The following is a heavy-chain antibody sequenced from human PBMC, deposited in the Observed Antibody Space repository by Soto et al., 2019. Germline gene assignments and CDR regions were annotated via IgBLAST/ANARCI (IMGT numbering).Heavy chain of an antibody. CDR3: AKDWPGTSSVTADY. V-gene: IGHV3-23*01. Sequence: LLESGGTLVQPGGSLRLSGAASGFDFSTYAMTWVRQAPGKGLEWVSGITYSGDTTYYADSVKGRFTISRDNSRDTLYLQMNRLRADDTAMYYCAKDWPGTSSVTADYWGQGTLVTVSS. J-gene: IGHJ4*02. CDR1: GFDFSTYA. D-gene: IGHD4-17*01. CDR2: ITYSGDTT.